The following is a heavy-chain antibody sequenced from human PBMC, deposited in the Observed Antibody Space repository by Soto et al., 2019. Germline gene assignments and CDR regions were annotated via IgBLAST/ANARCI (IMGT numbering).Heavy chain of an antibody. D-gene: IGHD3-10*01. J-gene: IGHJ6*02. CDR1: GFTFSGST. Sequence: PGGSLRLSCAASGFTFSGSTTHWVRQASGKGLEWVGRVSTKAHNFPTTYAASVKGRFTISRDDSKNVAYLEMDSLTTEDTAVYYCTTDLAGLYGMDVWGQGTTVTVSS. V-gene: IGHV3-73*01. CDR2: VSTKAHNFPT. CDR3: TTDLAGLYGMDV.